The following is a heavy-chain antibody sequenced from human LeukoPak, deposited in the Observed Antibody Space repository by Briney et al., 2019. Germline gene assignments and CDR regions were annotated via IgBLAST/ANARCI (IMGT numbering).Heavy chain of an antibody. V-gene: IGHV3-23*01. CDR1: GFSFNNCA. CDR3: AKGSRSSRPYYFDF. J-gene: IGHJ4*02. CDR2: ITGSGDDT. Sequence: GGSLRLSCAASGFSFNNCAMSWVRQVPGKGLEWVSAITGSGDDTYHADSVKGRFTISRDNSGHTLYLQMNSLGVEDSAMHHCAKGSRSSRPYYFDFWGQGTLVTVSS. D-gene: IGHD3-10*01.